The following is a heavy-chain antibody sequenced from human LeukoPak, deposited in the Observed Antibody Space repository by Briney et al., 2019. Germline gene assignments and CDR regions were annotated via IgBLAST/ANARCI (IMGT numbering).Heavy chain of an antibody. CDR1: GFPFGDYY. CDR2: ISTSTSYT. J-gene: IGHJ3*02. Sequence: PGGSLRLSCAASGFPFGDYYMSWIRQAPGKGLEWVSYISTSTSYTNYADSVKGRFTISRDNAKNSLYLQMNSLRADDTAVYYCARDHNYGYGAFDIWGQGTMVTVSS. D-gene: IGHD5-18*01. V-gene: IGHV3-11*05. CDR3: ARDHNYGYGAFDI.